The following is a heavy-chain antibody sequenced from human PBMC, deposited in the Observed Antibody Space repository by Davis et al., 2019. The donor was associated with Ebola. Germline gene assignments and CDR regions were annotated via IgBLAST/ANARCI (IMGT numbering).Heavy chain of an antibody. Sequence: PSETLSLTCTVSGGSVSSGSYYWSWIRQPPGKGLEWIGYIYYSGSTNYNPSLKCRVTISVDTSKNQFSLKLSSVTAADTAVYYCARTMVRGELDYWGQGTLVTVSS. D-gene: IGHD3-10*01. J-gene: IGHJ4*02. CDR1: GGSVSSGSYY. CDR3: ARTMVRGELDY. V-gene: IGHV4-61*01. CDR2: IYYSGST.